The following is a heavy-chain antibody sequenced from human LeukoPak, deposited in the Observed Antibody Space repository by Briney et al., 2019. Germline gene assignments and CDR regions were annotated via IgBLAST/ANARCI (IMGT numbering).Heavy chain of an antibody. CDR2: ISSSSSYI. D-gene: IGHD6-13*01. Sequence: PGGSLRLSCAASGFTFSSYSMNWVRQAPGKGLEWVSSISSSSSYIYYADSVKGRFTISRDNAKNSLYLQMNSLRAEDTAVYYCARDRWSSSWSDFDYWGQGTLVTVSS. V-gene: IGHV3-21*01. CDR1: GFTFSSYS. J-gene: IGHJ4*02. CDR3: ARDRWSSSWSDFDY.